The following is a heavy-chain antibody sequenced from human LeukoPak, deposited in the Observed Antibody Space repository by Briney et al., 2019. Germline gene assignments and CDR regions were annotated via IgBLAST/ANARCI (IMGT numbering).Heavy chain of an antibody. D-gene: IGHD4-23*01. CDR2: IYYSGST. J-gene: IGHJ4*02. V-gene: IGHV4-59*01. CDR3: ARGIAVTGAYYFDY. Sequence: SETLSLTCTGSGGSISSYYWSWIRQPPGKGLEWIGYIYYSGSTNYNPSLKSRVTISVDTSKNQFSLKLSSVTAADTAVYYCARGIAVTGAYYFDYWGQGTLVTVSS. CDR1: GGSISSYY.